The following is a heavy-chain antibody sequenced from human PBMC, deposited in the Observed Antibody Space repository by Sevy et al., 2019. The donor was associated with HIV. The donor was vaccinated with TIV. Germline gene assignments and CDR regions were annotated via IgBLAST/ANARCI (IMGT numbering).Heavy chain of an antibody. CDR3: AGENAWGRGYS. V-gene: IGHV4-59*11. D-gene: IGHD1-26*01. J-gene: IGHJ4*02. CDR2: IYYNGHI. CDR1: GGSITSLY. Sequence: SDTLSLTCTVSGGSITSLYWNWIRQPPGKGLEWIANIYYNGHINYNPSLKSRVTLSLDTSKNQFSLRLSAVTAADTAMYYCAGENAWGRGYSWGQGTLVTVSS.